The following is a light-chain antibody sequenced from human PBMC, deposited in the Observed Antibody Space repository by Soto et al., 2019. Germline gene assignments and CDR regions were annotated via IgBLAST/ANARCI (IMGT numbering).Light chain of an antibody. CDR1: SSDIGSNNY. Sequence: QSALTQPACVSGSPGQSITISCTGTSSDIGSNNYVSWFQQRPGKAPTLIIYEVSNRPSGVSTHFSGSKSGNTASLTISGLLPEDEAEYYCSSYTTTTRLFGGGTKVTVL. CDR2: EVS. J-gene: IGLJ3*02. CDR3: SSYTTTTRL. V-gene: IGLV2-14*01.